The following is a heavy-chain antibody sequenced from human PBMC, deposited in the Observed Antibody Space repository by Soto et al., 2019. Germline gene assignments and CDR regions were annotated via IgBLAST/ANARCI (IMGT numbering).Heavy chain of an antibody. CDR2: IKRKIDGETT. Sequence: SLRLSCAASGFTFSNAWMNWVRQAPGKGLEWVGRIKRKIDGETTEYAAPVNGRFTISRDDSKNTLYVQMNSLKTEDTAIYYCTTDPTSSYGQTQDYWGQGTQVTVSS. CDR1: GFTFSNAW. CDR3: TTDPTSSYGQTQDY. V-gene: IGHV3-15*01. D-gene: IGHD5-18*01. J-gene: IGHJ4*02.